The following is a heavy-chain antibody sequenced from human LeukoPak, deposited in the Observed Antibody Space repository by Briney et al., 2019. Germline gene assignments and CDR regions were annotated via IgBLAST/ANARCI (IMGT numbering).Heavy chain of an antibody. D-gene: IGHD3-10*01. J-gene: IGHJ4*02. CDR3: ARAGNPLRGSDYLYPFDY. Sequence: SETLSLTCTVSGGSISSYYWSWIRQPPGKGLEWIGYIYYSGSTNYNPSLKSRVTISVDTSKNQFSLKLSSVTAADTAVYYCARAGNPLRGSDYLYPFDYWGQGTLVTVSS. V-gene: IGHV4-59*01. CDR2: IYYSGST. CDR1: GGSISSYY.